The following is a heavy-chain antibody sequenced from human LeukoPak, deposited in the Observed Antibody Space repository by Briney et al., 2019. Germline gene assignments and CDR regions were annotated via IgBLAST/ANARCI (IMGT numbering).Heavy chain of an antibody. V-gene: IGHV3-23*01. CDR2: ISGSGAST. Sequence: GGSLRLSCLTSGFTLSTNAMSWVRQAPGKGLEWTSGISGSGASTYYADSVKGRFTISRDDSRNTLYLQMNSLRGDDTAVYYCAKDVGKWESLHFFDYWGQGTLVTVSS. J-gene: IGHJ4*02. CDR1: GFTLSTNA. CDR3: AKDVGKWESLHFFDY. D-gene: IGHD1-26*01.